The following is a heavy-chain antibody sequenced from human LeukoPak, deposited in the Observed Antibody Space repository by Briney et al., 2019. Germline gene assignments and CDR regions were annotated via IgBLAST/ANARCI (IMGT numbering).Heavy chain of an antibody. V-gene: IGHV4-34*01. J-gene: IGHJ6*02. D-gene: IGHD3-9*01. CDR2: IDQDGST. CDR1: GGSFSGYY. Sequence: SETLSLTCAVYGGSFSGYYWSWIRQPPGKGLEWIGEIDQDGSTSYNPSLKSRVSISVDTSKNQFSLKLTSVTAADTAVYYCARGPILAGHYPTYYYGMDVWGQGTTVTVSS. CDR3: ARGPILAGHYPTYYYGMDV.